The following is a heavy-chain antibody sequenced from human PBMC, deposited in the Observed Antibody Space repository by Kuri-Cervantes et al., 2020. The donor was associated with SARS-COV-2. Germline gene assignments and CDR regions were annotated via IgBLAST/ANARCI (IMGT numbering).Heavy chain of an antibody. CDR3: ARHYDFWSGYGVWFDP. J-gene: IGHJ5*02. V-gene: IGHV4-59*08. Sequence: SETLSLTCTVAGGSISSHYWSWIRQPPGKGMEWIGYIYSSGSTNYNPTLKTRVTISVETSKNQFSLKLSSVTAAETAVYYCARHYDFWSGYGVWFDPWGQGTLVTVSS. D-gene: IGHD3-3*01. CDR1: GGSISSHY. CDR2: IYSSGST.